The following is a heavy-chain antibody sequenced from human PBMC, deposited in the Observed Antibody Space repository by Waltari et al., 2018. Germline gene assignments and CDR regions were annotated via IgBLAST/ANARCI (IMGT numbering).Heavy chain of an antibody. V-gene: IGHV4-38-2*01. CDR3: ARLMITFGGVIVDDAFDI. CDR2: IYHSGST. CDR1: GYSISSGYY. J-gene: IGHJ3*02. D-gene: IGHD3-16*02. Sequence: QVQLQESGPGLVKPSETLSPTCAVSGYSISSGYYWGWIRQPPGKGLEWIGSIYHSGSTYYNPSLRSRVTISVDTSKNQFSLKLSSVTAADTAVYYCARLMITFGGVIVDDAFDIWGQGTMVTVSS.